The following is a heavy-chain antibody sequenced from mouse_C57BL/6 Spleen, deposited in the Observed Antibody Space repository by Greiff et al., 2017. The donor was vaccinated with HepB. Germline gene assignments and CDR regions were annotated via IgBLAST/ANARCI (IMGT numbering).Heavy chain of an antibody. Sequence: EVQLQQSGPELVKPGASVKISCKASGYSFTGYYMNWVKQSPEKSLEWIGEINPSTGGTTYNQKFKAKATLTVDKSSSTAYMQLKSLTSEDSAVYYCARTAYYSNYAWFAYWGQGTLVTVSA. CDR3: ARTAYYSNYAWFAY. CDR1: GYSFTGYY. V-gene: IGHV1-42*01. D-gene: IGHD2-5*01. CDR2: INPSTGGT. J-gene: IGHJ3*01.